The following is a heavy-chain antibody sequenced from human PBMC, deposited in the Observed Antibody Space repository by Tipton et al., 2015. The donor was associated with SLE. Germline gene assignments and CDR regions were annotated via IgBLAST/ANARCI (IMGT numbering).Heavy chain of an antibody. V-gene: IGHV4-38-2*01. CDR1: DYSISSGYY. Sequence: TLSLTCAVSDYSISSGYYWGWLRRPPGRGLELIGNIYHSGITYYNPSLKSLVTISLDTSRNQFSLKVSSVTAADTAVYYCARVDYFYGMDVWGRGTTVTVSS. J-gene: IGHJ6*02. CDR3: ARVDYFYGMDV. CDR2: IYHSGIT.